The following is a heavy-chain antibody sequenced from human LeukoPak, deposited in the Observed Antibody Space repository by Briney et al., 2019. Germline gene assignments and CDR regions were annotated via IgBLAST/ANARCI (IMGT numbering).Heavy chain of an antibody. CDR2: IYLSGST. J-gene: IGHJ4*02. CDR3: ARAYDTNFDY. Sequence: PSATLSLTWTVSGGSIRRYYWSSIRQPPGKGLEWIGFIYLSGSTSYNPSLKSRVTISVDRSKNQFSLKLSSVAAADTAVYYCARAYDTNFDYWGQGTLVTVSS. V-gene: IGHV4-59*01. CDR1: GGSIRRYY. D-gene: IGHD3-3*01.